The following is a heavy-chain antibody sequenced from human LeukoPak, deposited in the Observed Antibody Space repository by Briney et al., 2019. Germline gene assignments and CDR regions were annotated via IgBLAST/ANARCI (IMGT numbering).Heavy chain of an antibody. CDR2: ISWNSGSI. CDR1: GFTFDDYA. V-gene: IGHV3-9*03. D-gene: IGHD2-2*01. CDR3: AKDRDQLLSSAFDI. Sequence: PGRSLRLSCAASGFTFDDYAMHWVRHAPGKGLEWVSGISWNSGSIGYADSVKGRFTISRDNAKNSLYLQMNSLRAEDMALYYCAKDRDQLLSSAFDIWGQGTMVTVSS. J-gene: IGHJ3*02.